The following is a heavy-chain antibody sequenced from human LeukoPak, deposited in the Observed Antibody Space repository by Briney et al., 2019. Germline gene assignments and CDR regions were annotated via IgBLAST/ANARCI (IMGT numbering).Heavy chain of an antibody. CDR3: ARGNEYTWWQ. CDR1: GGSISSYY. Sequence: SETLSLTCTVSGGSISSYYWSWIRQPPGKGLEWIGYIYYSGGTNYNPSLKSRVTISVDTSKNQFSLKLSSVTAADTAIYYCARGNEYTWWQWSQGTLVTVSS. V-gene: IGHV4-59*12. CDR2: IYYSGGT. D-gene: IGHD2-15*01. J-gene: IGHJ4*02.